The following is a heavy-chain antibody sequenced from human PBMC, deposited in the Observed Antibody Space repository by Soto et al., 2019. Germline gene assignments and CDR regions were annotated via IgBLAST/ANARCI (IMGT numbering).Heavy chain of an antibody. CDR3: ASVKYGVDYYDSSGLDY. D-gene: IGHD3-22*01. CDR2: ISSSSSTI. J-gene: IGHJ4*02. Sequence: PGGSLRLSCAASGFTFSSYSMNWVRQAPGKGLEWVSYISSSSSTIYYADSVKGRFTISRDNAKNSLYLQMNSLRDEDTAVYYCASVKYGVDYYDSSGLDYWGQGTLVTVSS. V-gene: IGHV3-48*02. CDR1: GFTFSSYS.